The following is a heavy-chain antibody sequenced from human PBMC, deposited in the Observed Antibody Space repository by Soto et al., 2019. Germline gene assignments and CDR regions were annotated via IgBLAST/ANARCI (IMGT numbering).Heavy chain of an antibody. J-gene: IGHJ4*02. CDR3: ARERYGGYGYYFDY. CDR1: GFTFSSYW. Sequence: EVQLVESGGGLVQPGGSLRLSCAASGFTFSSYWMHWVRQAPGKGLVWVSRINSDGSSTSYADSVKGRFTISRDNAKNTLYLHVTSLRAEDTAVYYCARERYGGYGYYFDYWGQGPLVTVSS. D-gene: IGHD5-12*01. V-gene: IGHV3-74*01. CDR2: INSDGSST.